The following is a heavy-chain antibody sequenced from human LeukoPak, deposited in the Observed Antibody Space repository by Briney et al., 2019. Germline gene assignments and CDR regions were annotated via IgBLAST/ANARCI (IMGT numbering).Heavy chain of an antibody. D-gene: IGHD3-22*01. CDR3: ATTRYDSSGYYYPDAFDI. V-gene: IGHV1-18*01. CDR2: ISAYNGNT. J-gene: IGHJ3*02. CDR1: GYTFTSYG. Sequence: ASVKVSCKASGYTFTSYGISWVRQAPGQGLEWMGWISAYNGNTNYALKLQGRVTMTTDTSTSTAYMELRSLRSDDTAVYYCATTRYDSSGYYYPDAFDIRGQGTMVTVSS.